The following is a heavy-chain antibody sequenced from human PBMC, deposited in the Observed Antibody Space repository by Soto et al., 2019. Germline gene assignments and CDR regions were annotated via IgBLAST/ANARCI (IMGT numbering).Heavy chain of an antibody. J-gene: IGHJ6*02. CDR1: GGSISSYY. V-gene: IGHV4-4*07. CDR3: ATGVIAAPVGRRYYYYGMDV. CDR2: IYTSGST. Sequence: SETLSLTCTVSGGSISSYYWGWIRQPAGKGLEWIGRIYTSGSTNYNPSLKSRVTMSVETDKNQFSLKLSSVTAADTAVYYSATGVIAAPVGRRYYYYGMDVWGQGTTVTVSS. D-gene: IGHD6-13*01.